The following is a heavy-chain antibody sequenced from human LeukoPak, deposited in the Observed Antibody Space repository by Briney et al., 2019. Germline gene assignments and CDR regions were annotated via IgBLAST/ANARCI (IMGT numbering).Heavy chain of an antibody. Sequence: KASETLSLTCTVSGGSISSGGYYWSWIRQHPGKGLEWIAYIHYSGSTYYSPSLKSRVTISVDTSKNQFSLKLSSVTAADTAVYYCAGSRIGYSDSSGFFDSWGQGTLVTVSS. CDR3: AGSRIGYSDSSGFFDS. CDR2: IHYSGST. CDR1: GGSISSGGYY. D-gene: IGHD3-22*01. V-gene: IGHV4-31*03. J-gene: IGHJ4*02.